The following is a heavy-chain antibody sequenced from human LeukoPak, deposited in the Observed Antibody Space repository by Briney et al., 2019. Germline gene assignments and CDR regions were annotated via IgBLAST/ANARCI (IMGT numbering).Heavy chain of an antibody. CDR2: IYHSGST. CDR1: GGSIISTSFY. CDR3: ARLYYDSRGYYWFDR. Sequence: PSETLSLICTVSGGSIISTSFYWGWIRQPPGKGLAWLGSIYHSGSTYDNPSLKSRVTISVDRSKNQFSLKLSSVTAADTAVYYCARLYYDSRGYYWFDRWGQGTLVTVSS. D-gene: IGHD3-22*01. V-gene: IGHV4-39*01. J-gene: IGHJ5*02.